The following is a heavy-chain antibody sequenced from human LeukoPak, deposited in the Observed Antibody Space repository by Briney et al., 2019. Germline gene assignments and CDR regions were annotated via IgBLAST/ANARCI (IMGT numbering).Heavy chain of an antibody. Sequence: SVKVSCKASGGTFSSYAISWVRQAPGQGLEWMGGIIPIFGTANYAQKFQGRVTITTDESTSTAYMELSSLRAEDTAVYYCALGFSSGWYPYSGQGSLVSVSS. D-gene: IGHD6-19*01. CDR3: ALGFSSGWYPY. J-gene: IGHJ4*02. CDR2: IIPIFGTA. CDR1: GGTFSSYA. V-gene: IGHV1-69*05.